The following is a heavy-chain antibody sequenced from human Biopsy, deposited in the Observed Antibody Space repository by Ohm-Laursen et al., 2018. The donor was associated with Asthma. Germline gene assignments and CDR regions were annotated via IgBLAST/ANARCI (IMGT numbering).Heavy chain of an antibody. CDR1: GGSVSTGSYY. CDR2: IYYTGSD. V-gene: IGHV4-61*01. J-gene: IGHJ4*02. CDR3: ARVKDGYNFDY. D-gene: IGHD5-24*01. Sequence: SDTLSLTCPVSGGSVSTGSYYWSWIRQPPGKGLEWLGYIYYTGSDNYNPSLKSRVTISVDRSKNQFSLKLSSVTAADTAVYYCARVKDGYNFDYWGQGTLVTVSS.